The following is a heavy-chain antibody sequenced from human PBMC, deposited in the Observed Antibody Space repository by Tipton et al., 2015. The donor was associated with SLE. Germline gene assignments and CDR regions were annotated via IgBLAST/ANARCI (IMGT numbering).Heavy chain of an antibody. J-gene: IGHJ5*02. CDR2: INHGGST. D-gene: IGHD2-21*01. V-gene: IGHV4-34*01. Sequence: TLSLTCAVYGGSFSGYYWTWIRQPPGKGLEWIGEINHGGSTTYNPSLQSRVTISEDTSKEQFSLKLTSVTAADTAIYYCVRGHPHIVVLIGGGWFDPWGQGTLVTVSS. CDR3: VRGHPHIVVLIGGGWFDP. CDR1: GGSFSGYY.